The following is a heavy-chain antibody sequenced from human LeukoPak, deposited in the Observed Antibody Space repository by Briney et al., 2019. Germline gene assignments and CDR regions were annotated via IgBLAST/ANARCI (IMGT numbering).Heavy chain of an antibody. CDR3: ARDGSNWSNDYYHGVDV. CDR2: IYYSGST. Sequence: PSETLSLTCTVSGGSVNSDNYYWNWVRQPPGKGLEWIGYIYYSGSTNYNPSLKTRVTISVDTSKNQFSLRLSSVTAADTAVYYCARDGSNWSNDYYHGVDVWGQGTTVTVS. V-gene: IGHV4-61*01. CDR1: GGSVNSDNYY. J-gene: IGHJ6*02. D-gene: IGHD4-11*01.